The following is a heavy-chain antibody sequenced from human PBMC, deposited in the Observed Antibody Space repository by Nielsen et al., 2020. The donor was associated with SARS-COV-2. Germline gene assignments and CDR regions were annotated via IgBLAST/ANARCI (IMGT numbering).Heavy chain of an antibody. CDR1: GFSFDDYA. J-gene: IGHJ6*02. CDR3: ARGYGDHYYYYGMDV. D-gene: IGHD4-17*01. CDR2: VNWNGGTR. Sequence: GESLKISCAASGFSFDDYAMSWVRQGPGKGLEWVAGVNWNGGTRFYADSVKGRFTISRDNARKSLSLQMNSLRAEDTAVYYCARGYGDHYYYYGMDVWGQGTTVTVSS. V-gene: IGHV3-20*04.